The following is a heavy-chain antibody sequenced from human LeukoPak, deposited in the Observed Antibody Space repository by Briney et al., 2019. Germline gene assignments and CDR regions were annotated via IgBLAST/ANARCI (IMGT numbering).Heavy chain of an antibody. Sequence: GGSLRLSCVASGFTFSNSWMHWVRQAPGKGLEWVANIKQDGSEKYYVDSVKGRFTISRDNAKNSLYLQMNSLRAEDTAVYYCAKDRIGTTVTTGDYWGQGTLVTVSS. CDR2: IKQDGSEK. CDR3: AKDRIGTTVTTGDY. D-gene: IGHD4-17*01. J-gene: IGHJ4*02. V-gene: IGHV3-7*01. CDR1: GFTFSNSW.